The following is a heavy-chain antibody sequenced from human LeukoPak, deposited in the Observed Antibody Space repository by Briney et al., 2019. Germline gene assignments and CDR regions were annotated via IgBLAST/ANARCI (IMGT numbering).Heavy chain of an antibody. Sequence: PGGSLRLSCAASGFTVSNNYMGWVRQAPGRGLEWVSVIYSGGATYYADSVKGRFTISRDNSKNTLYLQMNSLRAEDSAVYYCAKYNSSWFFSGMDVWGQGTTVTVSS. CDR3: AKYNSSWFFSGMDV. D-gene: IGHD6-13*01. CDR2: IYSGGAT. V-gene: IGHV3-53*01. J-gene: IGHJ6*02. CDR1: GFTVSNNY.